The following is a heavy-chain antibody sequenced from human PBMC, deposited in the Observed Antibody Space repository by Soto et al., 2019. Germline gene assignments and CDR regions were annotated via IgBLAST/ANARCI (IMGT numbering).Heavy chain of an antibody. CDR1: GGTFSSYA. CDR2: IIPIFGTA. Sequence: QVQLVQSGAEVKKPGYSVKVSCKASGGTFSSYAISWVRQAPGQGLEWMGGIIPIFGTANYAQKFQGRVKISADESTSKASMELRSRLSEDTAGYYCARELDWSSTICCYWFADWGEGTLVTVSS. CDR3: ARELDWSSTICCYWFAD. D-gene: IGHD2-2*01. V-gene: IGHV1-69*01. J-gene: IGHJ5*02.